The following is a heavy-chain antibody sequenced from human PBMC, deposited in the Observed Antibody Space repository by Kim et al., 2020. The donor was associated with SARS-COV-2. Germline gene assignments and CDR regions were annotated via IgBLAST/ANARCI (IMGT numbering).Heavy chain of an antibody. CDR1: GGSISSSNW. Sequence: SETLSLTCAVSGGSISSSNWWSWVRQPPGKGLEWIGVIYHSGSTNYNPSLKSRVTISVDKSKNQFSLKLSSVTAADTAVYYCARDRRPNGSGSYYRVGWFDPWGQGALVTVSS. V-gene: IGHV4-4*02. D-gene: IGHD3-10*01. J-gene: IGHJ5*02. CDR3: ARDRRPNGSGSYYRVGWFDP. CDR2: IYHSGST.